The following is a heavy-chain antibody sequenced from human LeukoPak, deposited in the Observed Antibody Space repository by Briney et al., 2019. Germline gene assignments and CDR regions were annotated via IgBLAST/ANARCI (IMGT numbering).Heavy chain of an antibody. CDR1: GGSFSGYY. CDR2: INHSGTT. CDR3: ARVRLPPYYYYFYYMDV. Sequence: SETLSLTCAVYGGSFSGYYWSWIRQPPGKGLEWIGEINHSGTTDYNPSLQSRVTISLDTSKNQFSLKVTSVTAADTAVYYCARVRLPPYYYYFYYMDVWGTGTTVTVSS. J-gene: IGHJ6*03. V-gene: IGHV4-34*01. D-gene: IGHD5-18*01.